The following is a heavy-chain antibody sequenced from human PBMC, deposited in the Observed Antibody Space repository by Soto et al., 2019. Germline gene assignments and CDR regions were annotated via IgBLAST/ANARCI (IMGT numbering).Heavy chain of an antibody. CDR1: KFIFSSYW. D-gene: IGHD1-1*01. CDR3: ARLWEPYYNGMVL. V-gene: IGHV3-74*01. CDR2: LNGDGSST. Sequence: EEQLVESGGGLVQPGWSLRLSCVASKFIFSSYWMHWVRQAPGKGLVWVSRLNGDGSSTDYADSVKGRFTISRDNAKSTVYLQMNSLRAEDTAVYYCARLWEPYYNGMVLLGQGTTVTVSS. J-gene: IGHJ6*02.